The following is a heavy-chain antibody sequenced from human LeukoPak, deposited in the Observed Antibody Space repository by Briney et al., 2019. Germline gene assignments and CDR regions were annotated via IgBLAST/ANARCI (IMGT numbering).Heavy chain of an antibody. Sequence: GGSLRLSCAASGVTFRSYVMSWVRQAPGKGLEWVSHIIASGGGAYYADSAKGRFTTSRDNSKNTLYLQMNSLRVEDTAVYYCTRDDGRTPYDYWGQGTLVSVSS. CDR3: TRDDGRTPYDY. D-gene: IGHD5-24*01. V-gene: IGHV3-23*01. CDR2: IIASGGGA. J-gene: IGHJ4*02. CDR1: GVTFRSYV.